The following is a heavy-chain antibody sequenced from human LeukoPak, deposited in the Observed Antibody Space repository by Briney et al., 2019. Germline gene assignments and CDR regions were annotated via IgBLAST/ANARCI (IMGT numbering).Heavy chain of an antibody. V-gene: IGHV4-39*01. D-gene: IGHD6-19*01. J-gene: IGHJ4*02. Sequence: PSETLSLTCTVSGGSISSSSYYWGWIRQPPGKGLEWIGSIYYSGSTYYNPSLKSRATISVDTSKNHFSLKLSSVTAADTAVYYCARTRKYSSDDDCWGQGTLGTVSA. CDR1: GGSISSSSYY. CDR2: IYYSGST. CDR3: ARTRKYSSDDDC.